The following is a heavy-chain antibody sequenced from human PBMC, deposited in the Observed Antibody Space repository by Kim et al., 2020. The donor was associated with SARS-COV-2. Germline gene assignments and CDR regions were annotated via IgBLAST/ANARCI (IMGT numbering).Heavy chain of an antibody. CDR3: AKDRAKRVGGSYEGFDY. V-gene: IGHV3-23*01. D-gene: IGHD1-26*01. J-gene: IGHJ4*02. CDR1: GFTFSSYA. Sequence: GGSLRLSCAASGFTFSSYAMSWVRQAPGKGLEWVSAISGSGGSTYYADSVKGRFTISRDNSKNTLYLQMNSLRAEDTAVYYCAKDRAKRVGGSYEGFDYWGQGTLVTVSS. CDR2: ISGSGGST.